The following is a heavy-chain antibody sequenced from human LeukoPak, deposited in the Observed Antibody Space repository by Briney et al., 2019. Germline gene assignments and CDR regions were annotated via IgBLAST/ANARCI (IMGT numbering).Heavy chain of an antibody. CDR2: ISSSSYTI. Sequence: QPGGSLRLSCAASGFIFSTNWMHWVRQAPGKGLEWVSFISSSSYTIHYADSVKGRFTISRDNGKNSLYLQMNSLRDEDTAIYYCARGPAAAIDYWGQGTLVTVSS. CDR3: ARGPAAAIDY. V-gene: IGHV3-48*02. J-gene: IGHJ4*02. CDR1: GFIFSTNW. D-gene: IGHD2-2*01.